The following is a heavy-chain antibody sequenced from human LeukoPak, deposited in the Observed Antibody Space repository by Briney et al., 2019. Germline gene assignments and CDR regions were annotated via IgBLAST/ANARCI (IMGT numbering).Heavy chain of an antibody. CDR3: AXAAGEQLLAWYDY. Sequence: PSETLSLTCNVSGXXXXXXYXXXXXXPPGXXLXXXXXIYYSGSXNYNPXLKSRVTISVDTSKNQFSLKLSSVTAADTAVYYCAXAAGEQLLAWYDYWGQGTLVTVSS. CDR1: GXXXXXXY. D-gene: IGHD6-19*01. CDR2: IYYSGSX. V-gene: IGHV4-59*01. J-gene: IGHJ4*02.